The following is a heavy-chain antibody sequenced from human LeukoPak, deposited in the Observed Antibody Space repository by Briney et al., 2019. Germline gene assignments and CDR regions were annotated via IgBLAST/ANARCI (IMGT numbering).Heavy chain of an antibody. D-gene: IGHD3-22*01. CDR3: ARAPTYYYDSSGYPIDY. CDR2: ISAYNGNT. V-gene: IGHV1-18*01. J-gene: IGHJ4*02. CDR1: GYTFTSYG. Sequence: GASVKVSCKASGYTFTSYGISWVRQAPGQGLEWMGWISAYNGNTNYAQKLQGRVTMTTDTSTSTAYTELRSLRSDDTAVYYCARAPTYYYDSSGYPIDYWGQGTLVTVSS.